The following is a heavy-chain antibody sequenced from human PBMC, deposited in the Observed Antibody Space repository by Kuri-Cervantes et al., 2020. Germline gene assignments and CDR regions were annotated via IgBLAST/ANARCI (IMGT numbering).Heavy chain of an antibody. V-gene: IGHV3-23*01. D-gene: IGHD6-19*01. CDR2: ISSSGGST. CDR1: GFTFSSYA. J-gene: IGHJ4*02. Sequence: GESLKISCAASGFTFSSYAMSWVRQAPGKGLEWVSAISSSGGSTYYADSVKGRFTISRDNSKNTLYLQMNSLRAEDTAVYYCAKDSSGWYSYYFDYWGQGTLVTVSS. CDR3: AKDSSGWYSYYFDY.